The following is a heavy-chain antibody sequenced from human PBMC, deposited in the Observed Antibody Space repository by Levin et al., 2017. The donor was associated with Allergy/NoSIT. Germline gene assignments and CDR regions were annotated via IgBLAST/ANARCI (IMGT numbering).Heavy chain of an antibody. CDR2: ISYDGSFK. Sequence: GGSLRLSCAASGFTFSNYGMHWVRQAPGKRLEWLAVISYDGSFKDYADSVKGRFIFSRDNSKNTLSLQMNSLRTEDTAVYYCVRGTPPGGSYSLFDYWGQGFLVTVSS. D-gene: IGHD3-16*01. J-gene: IGHJ4*02. CDR1: GFTFSNYG. V-gene: IGHV3-30*03. CDR3: VRGTPPGGSYSLFDY.